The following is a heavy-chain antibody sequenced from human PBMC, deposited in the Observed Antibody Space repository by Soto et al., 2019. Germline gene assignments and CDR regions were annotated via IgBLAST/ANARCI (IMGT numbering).Heavy chain of an antibody. Sequence: GGSLRLSCAASGFTFSTYALHWVRQAPGKGLEWVAFISYTGGDQYYADSVKGRFTISRDNSKNTVSLQMTSLKAEDAAVYYCARDGFLSSSGVYYDSWGQGALVTVS. CDR2: ISYTGGDQ. CDR1: GFTFSTYA. J-gene: IGHJ4*02. D-gene: IGHD6-19*01. V-gene: IGHV3-30*14. CDR3: ARDGFLSSSGVYYDS.